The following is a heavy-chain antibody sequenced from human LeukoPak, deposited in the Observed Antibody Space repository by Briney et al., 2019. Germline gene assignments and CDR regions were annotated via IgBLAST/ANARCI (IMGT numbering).Heavy chain of an antibody. J-gene: IGHJ4*02. CDR3: ARPSGSYPVGDLVN. D-gene: IGHD1-26*01. CDR1: GYTFTSYG. Sequence: AASVKVSCKASGYTFTSYGISWVRQAPGQGLEWMGWISAYNGNTNYSQKLQGRVTITTDTSTSTACMELRSLRSDDTDVYYCARPSGSYPVGDLVNWGQGTLVTVSS. CDR2: ISAYNGNT. V-gene: IGHV1-18*01.